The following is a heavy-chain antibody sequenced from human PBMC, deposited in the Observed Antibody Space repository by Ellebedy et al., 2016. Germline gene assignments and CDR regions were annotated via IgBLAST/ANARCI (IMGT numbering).Heavy chain of an antibody. J-gene: IGHJ6*04. CDR3: ARGSITVFGGVDV. CDR1: GFTFSSYS. Sequence: GGSLRLSXAASGFTFSSYSMNWVRQAPGKGLEWISYISSTSTMLWYADSVKGRLTISRDNAKNTLYLQMNSLRAEDTAVYYCARGSITVFGGVDVWGKGTTVTVSS. V-gene: IGHV3-48*04. D-gene: IGHD3-3*01. CDR2: ISSTSTML.